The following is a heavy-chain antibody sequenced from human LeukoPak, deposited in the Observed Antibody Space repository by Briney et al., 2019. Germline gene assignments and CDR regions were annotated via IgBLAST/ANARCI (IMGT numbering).Heavy chain of an antibody. V-gene: IGHV3-30*02. CDR3: AKEGHGGNYYYYYMDV. J-gene: IGHJ6*03. CDR2: IRYDGSNK. Sequence: SGGSLRLSCAASGFTFSSCAMSWVRQAPGKGLEWVAFIRYDGSNKYYADSVKGRFTISRDNSKNTLYLQMNSLRAEDTAVYYCAKEGHGGNYYYYYMDVWGKGTTVTVSS. CDR1: GFTFSSCA. D-gene: IGHD4-23*01.